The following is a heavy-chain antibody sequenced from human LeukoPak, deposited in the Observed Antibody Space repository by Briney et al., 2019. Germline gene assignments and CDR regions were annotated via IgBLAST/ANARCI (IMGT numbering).Heavy chain of an antibody. CDR2: ISYDGSNK. CDR3: ASMTTVTT. V-gene: IGHV3-30*04. Sequence: GGSLRLSCAASGFTFSSYAMHWVRQAPGKGLEWVAVISYDGSNKYYADSVKGRFTISRDNSKNTLYLQMNSLRAEDTAVYYCASMTTVTTWGQRTLVTVSS. CDR1: GFTFSSYA. J-gene: IGHJ5*02. D-gene: IGHD4-11*01.